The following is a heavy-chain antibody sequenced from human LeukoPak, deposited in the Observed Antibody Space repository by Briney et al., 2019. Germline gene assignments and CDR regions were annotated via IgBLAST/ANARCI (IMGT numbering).Heavy chain of an antibody. Sequence: SGPTLVNPTQTLILTCTFSGFSLSTTGMRVSWIRQPPGKALEWLARIDWDNNKFYSASLKTRLTISKDTSRNQVVLTMTNMDPVDTATYYCTRTPRGYTYDYWGQGTLVTVSS. J-gene: IGHJ4*02. CDR2: IDWDNNK. D-gene: IGHD5-18*01. CDR3: TRTPRGYTYDY. CDR1: GFSLSTTGMR. V-gene: IGHV2-70*04.